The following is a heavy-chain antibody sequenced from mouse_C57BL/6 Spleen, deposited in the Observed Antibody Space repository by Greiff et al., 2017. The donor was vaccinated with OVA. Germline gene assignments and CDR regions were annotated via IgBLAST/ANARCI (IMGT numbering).Heavy chain of an antibody. Sequence: DVKLQESGGGLVQPKGSLKLSCAASGFSFNTYAMNWVRQAPGKGLEWVARIRSKSNNYATYYADSVKDRFTISRDDSESMLYLQMNNLKTEDTAMYYCVRDYYGSSGFAYWGKGTLVTVSA. CDR3: VRDYYGSSGFAY. V-gene: IGHV10-1*01. CDR2: IRSKSNNYAT. CDR1: GFSFNTYA. J-gene: IGHJ3*01. D-gene: IGHD1-1*01.